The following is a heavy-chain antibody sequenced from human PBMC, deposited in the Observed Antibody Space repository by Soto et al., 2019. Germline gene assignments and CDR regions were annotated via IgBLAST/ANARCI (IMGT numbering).Heavy chain of an antibody. CDR2: ISYDGSNK. D-gene: IGHD3-22*01. CDR3: AKDTLPYYYDSSGPLGN. J-gene: IGHJ4*02. Sequence: QVQLVESGGGVVQPGRSLRLSCAASGFTFSSYGMHWVRQAPGKGLEWVAVISYDGSNKYYADSVKGRFTISRDNSKNPLYLQMNSLRAEDTAVYYCAKDTLPYYYDSSGPLGNWGQGTLVTVSS. CDR1: GFTFSSYG. V-gene: IGHV3-30*18.